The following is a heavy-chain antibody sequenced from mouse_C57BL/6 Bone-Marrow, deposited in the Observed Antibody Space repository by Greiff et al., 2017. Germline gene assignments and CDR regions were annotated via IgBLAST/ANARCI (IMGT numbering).Heavy chain of an antibody. J-gene: IGHJ4*01. Sequence: VKLMESGPGLVAPSQSLSITCTVSGFSLTSYGVHWVRQPPGKGLEWLVVIWSDGSTTYNSALKSRLSIRKDNSKSQVFLKMNSLQTDDTARYYCARHQIYDYDVGGYYAMDYWGQGTSVTVSS. CDR1: GFSLTSYG. CDR2: IWSDGST. V-gene: IGHV2-6-1*01. D-gene: IGHD2-4*01. CDR3: ARHQIYDYDVGGYYAMDY.